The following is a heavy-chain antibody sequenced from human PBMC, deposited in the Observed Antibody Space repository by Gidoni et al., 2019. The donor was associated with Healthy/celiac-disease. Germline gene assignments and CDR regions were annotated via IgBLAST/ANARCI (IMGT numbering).Heavy chain of an antibody. Sequence: QVQLQQWGAGLLKPSETLSLTCAVYGGSFSGYYCSWSRQPPGKGLEWIGEINHTGSTNYNSSLKSRVTISVDTSENQFSLKMSSVTAADTAVYYCTRGYRRSNWFDPWGQGTLVTVSS. CDR1: GGSFSGYY. CDR3: TRGYRRSNWFDP. D-gene: IGHD5-18*01. J-gene: IGHJ5*02. CDR2: INHTGST. V-gene: IGHV4-34*01.